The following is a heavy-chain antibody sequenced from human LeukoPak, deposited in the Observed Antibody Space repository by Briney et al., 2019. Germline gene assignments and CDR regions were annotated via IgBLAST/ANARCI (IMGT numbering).Heavy chain of an antibody. V-gene: IGHV1-69*04. J-gene: IGHJ4*02. Sequence: SVKVSCKASGGSFDNYAVSWVREAPGLGLEWMGRIIPMLAKTNRAQKFQDRVTITADKSTGTVYMELTDLRSDDTAVYFCARGLFGGFAAAPFDHWGQGTLINVSP. CDR3: ARGLFGGFAAAPFDH. CDR2: IIPMLAKT. CDR1: GGSFDNYA. D-gene: IGHD3-10*01.